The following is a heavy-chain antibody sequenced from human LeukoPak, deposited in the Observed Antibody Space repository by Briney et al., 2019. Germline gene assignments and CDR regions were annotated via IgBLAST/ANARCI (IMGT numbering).Heavy chain of an antibody. CDR2: IWPDGINK. V-gene: IGHV3-33*01. Sequence: PGGSLRLSCAASGFTFNSYGMFWVRQAPGKGLEWVAFIWPDGINKLYGDSVKGRFTISRDNSKNTVYLQMNSLRAEDTAVYYCARDYCRTTSCLESWGQGTLVTVSS. CDR3: ARDYCRTTSCLES. CDR1: GFTFNSYG. J-gene: IGHJ4*02. D-gene: IGHD2-2*01.